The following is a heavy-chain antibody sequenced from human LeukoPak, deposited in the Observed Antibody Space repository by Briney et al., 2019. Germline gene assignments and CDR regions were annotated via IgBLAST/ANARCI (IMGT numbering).Heavy chain of an antibody. CDR3: ARSHYYGSGSYYYNWFDP. Sequence: SETLSLTCTVSGGSISSYYWSWIRQPPGKGLEWIGYIYYSGSTNYNPSLKSRVTISVDTSKNQFSLKLSSVTAADTAVYYCARSHYYGSGSYYYNWFDPWGQGTLVTVSS. CDR1: GGSISSYY. V-gene: IGHV4-59*01. CDR2: IYYSGST. D-gene: IGHD3-10*01. J-gene: IGHJ5*02.